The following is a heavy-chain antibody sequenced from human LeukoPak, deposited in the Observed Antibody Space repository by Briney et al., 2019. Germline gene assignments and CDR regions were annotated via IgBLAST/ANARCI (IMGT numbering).Heavy chain of an antibody. J-gene: IGHJ4*02. V-gene: IGHV3-30*18. Sequence: GGSLRLSCAASGFTFSSYGMSWVRQAPGKGLEWVAIISYDGSNEYYADSVKGRFTISRDNSKNTLYLQMNSLRAADTAVYYCANLLRWEPYWGQGTLVTVSS. CDR1: GFTFSSYG. CDR3: ANLLRWEPY. CDR2: ISYDGSNE. D-gene: IGHD4-23*01.